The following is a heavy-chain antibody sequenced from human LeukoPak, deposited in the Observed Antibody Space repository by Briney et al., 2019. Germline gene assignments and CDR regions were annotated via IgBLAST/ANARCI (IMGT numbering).Heavy chain of an antibody. D-gene: IGHD6-6*01. CDR3: ARLPTGSSLHY. J-gene: IGHJ4*02. CDR1: GFIFSSHG. V-gene: IGHV3-33*01. CDR2: IWNDGSNK. Sequence: PGGSLRLSCAASGFIFSSHGMHWVRQAPGKGLEWVAVIWNDGSNKYYADSVKGRFTISRDNSKNTLYLQMNSLRAEDTAVYYCARLPTGSSLHYWGQGTLVTVSS.